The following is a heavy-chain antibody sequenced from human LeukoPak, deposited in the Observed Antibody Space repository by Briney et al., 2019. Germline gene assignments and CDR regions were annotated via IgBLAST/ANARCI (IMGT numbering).Heavy chain of an antibody. CDR1: GFTFSSYW. CDR2: IKQDGSEK. Sequence: PGGSLRLSCEVSGFTFSSYWMSWVRQAPGKGLEWVANIKQDGSEKYYVDSVKGRFTISRDNAKNSLYLQMNSLRAEDTAVYYCARGSSSWYDEFNWFDPWGQGTLVTVSS. D-gene: IGHD6-13*01. CDR3: ARGSSSWYDEFNWFDP. J-gene: IGHJ5*02. V-gene: IGHV3-7*01.